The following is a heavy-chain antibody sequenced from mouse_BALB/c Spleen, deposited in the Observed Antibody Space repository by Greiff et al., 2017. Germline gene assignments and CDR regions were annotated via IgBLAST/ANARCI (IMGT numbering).Heavy chain of an antibody. V-gene: IGHV14-3*02. Sequence: EVQLVESGAELVKPGASVKLSCTASGFNIKDTYMHWVKQRPEQGLEWIGRIDPANGNTKYDPKFQGKATITADTSSNTAYLQLSSLTSEDTAVYYCARSGDSSGYRFAYWGQGTLVTVSA. J-gene: IGHJ3*01. CDR1: GFNIKDTY. CDR2: IDPANGNT. CDR3: ARSGDSSGYRFAY. D-gene: IGHD3-2*01.